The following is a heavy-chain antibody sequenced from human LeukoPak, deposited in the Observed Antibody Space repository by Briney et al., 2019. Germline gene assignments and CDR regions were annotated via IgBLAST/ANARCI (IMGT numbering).Heavy chain of an antibody. V-gene: IGHV4-39*01. CDR1: GVSISSSSYY. CDR3: ASSGSYPYLFDY. D-gene: IGHD1-26*01. Sequence: SETLSLTCTVSGVSISSSSYYRGWIRQPPGKGLEWIGSIYNSASTYYNPSLKSRVTISVDTSKNQFSLKLSSVTAADMAVYYCASSGSYPYLFDYWGQGTLVTVSS. J-gene: IGHJ4*02. CDR2: IYNSAST.